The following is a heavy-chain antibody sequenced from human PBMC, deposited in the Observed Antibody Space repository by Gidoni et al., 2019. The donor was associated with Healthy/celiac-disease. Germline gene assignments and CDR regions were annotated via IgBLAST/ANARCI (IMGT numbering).Heavy chain of an antibody. CDR2: IRQDGSEK. CDR1: GFIFSVYW. CDR3: ARDVNTMIVVADPGGDAFDI. J-gene: IGHJ3*02. Sequence: EVQLVVYGGGLVQPGGSLRLSCAAAGFIFSVYWMIWVRQAPGRGLEWVDNIRQDGSEKYSVDSGKGRFTNNSDNAKNSLNLKMNSLRAEDTAVYYCARDVNTMIVVADPGGDAFDIWGQGTMVTVSS. V-gene: IGHV3-7*01. D-gene: IGHD3-22*01.